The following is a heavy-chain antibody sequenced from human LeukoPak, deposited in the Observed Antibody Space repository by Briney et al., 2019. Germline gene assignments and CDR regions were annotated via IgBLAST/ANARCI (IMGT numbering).Heavy chain of an antibody. CDR1: GGSISSGGSY. J-gene: IGHJ4*02. Sequence: SQTLSLTCTVSGGSISSGGSYWSWIRQHPGKGLEWIGYIYYSGSTYYNPSLKSRVTISVDTSKNQFSLKLSSVTAADTAVYYCARALYYDFWSGPYYFDYWGQGTLVTVSS. V-gene: IGHV4-31*03. D-gene: IGHD3-3*01. CDR3: ARALYYDFWSGPYYFDY. CDR2: IYYSGST.